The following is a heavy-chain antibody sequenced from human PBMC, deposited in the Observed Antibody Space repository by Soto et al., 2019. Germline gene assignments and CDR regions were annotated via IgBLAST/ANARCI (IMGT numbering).Heavy chain of an antibody. Sequence: ESGGGLVQPGRSLRLACAASGFTFDQYTMHWVRQAPGKGLEWVSSITWHSGTIGYADSVKGRFTISRDNAKNSLYLQMNSLRVEDTALYYCAKEMITFGDFNYYYMDVWGNGTTVTVSS. J-gene: IGHJ6*03. CDR2: ITWHSGTI. D-gene: IGHD3-16*01. CDR3: AKEMITFGDFNYYYMDV. CDR1: GFTFDQYT. V-gene: IGHV3-9*01.